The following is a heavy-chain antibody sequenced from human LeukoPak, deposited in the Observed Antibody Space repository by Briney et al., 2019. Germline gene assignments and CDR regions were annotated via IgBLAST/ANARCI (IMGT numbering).Heavy chain of an antibody. V-gene: IGHV4-61*02. CDR2: IYTSGST. J-gene: IGHJ4*02. CDR3: ARGGDYGDYEGY. Sequence: SETLSLTCTVSGCSISSGSYYWSWIRQPAGKGLEWIGRIYTSGSTNYNPSLKSRVTISVDPSKNQFSLKLSSVTAADTAVYYCARGGDYGDYEGYWGQGTLVTVSS. D-gene: IGHD4-17*01. CDR1: GCSISSGSYY.